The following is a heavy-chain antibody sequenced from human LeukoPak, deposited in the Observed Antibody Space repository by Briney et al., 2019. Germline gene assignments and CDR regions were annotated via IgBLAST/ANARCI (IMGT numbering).Heavy chain of an antibody. J-gene: IGHJ5*02. D-gene: IGHD5-18*01. CDR1: GASLSGYY. V-gene: IGHV4-34*01. CDR3: TRDRSGDNHGSLLPGFDP. CDR2: INDFGTT. Sequence: PSETLSLTCAVSGASLSGYYWNWIRQPPGKGPEWIGEINDFGTTNYNSSLRSRLTMSVGLSKKQFSLYLTSVTAADTAVYYCTRDRSGDNHGSLLPGFDPWGQGTLVTVSS.